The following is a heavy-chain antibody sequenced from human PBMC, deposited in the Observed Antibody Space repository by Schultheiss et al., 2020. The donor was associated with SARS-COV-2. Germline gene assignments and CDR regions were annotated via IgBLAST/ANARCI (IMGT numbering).Heavy chain of an antibody. Sequence: GESLKISCAASGFTFSSYAMSWVRQAPGKGLEWVSAISGSGGSTYYADSVKGRFTISRDNSKNTLYLQMNSLRAEDTAVYYCTGGYCSGGSCYWGQGTLVTVSS. J-gene: IGHJ4*02. CDR1: GFTFSSYA. V-gene: IGHV3-23*01. CDR3: TGGYCSGGSCY. CDR2: ISGSGGST. D-gene: IGHD2-15*01.